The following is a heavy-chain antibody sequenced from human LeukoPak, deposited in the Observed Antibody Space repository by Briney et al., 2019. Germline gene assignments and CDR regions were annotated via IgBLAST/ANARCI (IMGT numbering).Heavy chain of an antibody. V-gene: IGHV4-39*01. Sequence: PSETLSLTRTVSGGSISSSSYYWGWIRQPPGKGLEWIGSIYYSGSTYYNPSLKSRVTISVDTSKNQFSLKLSSVTAADTAVYYCARLGYCSSTSCYTGGYWGQGTLVTVSS. CDR3: ARLGYCSSTSCYTGGY. CDR2: IYYSGST. D-gene: IGHD2-2*02. CDR1: GGSISSSSYY. J-gene: IGHJ4*02.